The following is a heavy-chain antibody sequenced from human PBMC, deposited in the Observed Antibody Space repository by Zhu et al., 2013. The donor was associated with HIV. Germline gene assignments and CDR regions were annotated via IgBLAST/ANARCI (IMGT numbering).Heavy chain of an antibody. Sequence: QVQLVQSGAEVKKPGASVKVSCKASGYTFTNYALHWVRQAPGQSLEWMGWINVFNGNTKYSENFQGRVSITRDKSATSAYMELSNLRPEDTAVYYCARPSGSYYLGYFHYWGQGTLVTVSS. J-gene: IGHJ1*01. CDR3: ARPSGSYYLGYFHY. V-gene: IGHV1-3*01. CDR1: GYTFTNYA. CDR2: INVFNGNT. D-gene: IGHD3-10*01.